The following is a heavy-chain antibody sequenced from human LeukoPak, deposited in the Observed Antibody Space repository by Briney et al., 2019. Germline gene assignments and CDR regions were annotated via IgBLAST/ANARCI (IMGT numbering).Heavy chain of an antibody. V-gene: IGHV1-8*01. CDR2: MNPNSGNT. CDR1: GYTFTSYD. CDR3: ARVKDPASSYYYGMDV. Sequence: ASVKVSCKASGYTFTSYDINWVRQATGQGLEWMGWMNPNSGNTGYAQKLQGRVTMATDTSTSTAYMELRSLRSDDTAVYYCARVKDPASSYYYGMDVWGQGTTVTVSS. D-gene: IGHD2-15*01. J-gene: IGHJ6*02.